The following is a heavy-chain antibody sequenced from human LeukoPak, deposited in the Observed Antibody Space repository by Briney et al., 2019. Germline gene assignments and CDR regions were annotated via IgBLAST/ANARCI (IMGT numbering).Heavy chain of an antibody. Sequence: PSETLSLTCTVAGGSISSSLHYWGWMRQSPGQGLEWIGSLYYSGSTYYNSSLKSRVTISIDTSKNQFSLKLSSVTAADTAVYYCARDSGQQLAGPPDYWGQGTLVTVSS. D-gene: IGHD6-13*01. V-gene: IGHV4-39*07. J-gene: IGHJ4*02. CDR3: ARDSGQQLAGPPDY. CDR1: GGSISSSLHY. CDR2: LYYSGST.